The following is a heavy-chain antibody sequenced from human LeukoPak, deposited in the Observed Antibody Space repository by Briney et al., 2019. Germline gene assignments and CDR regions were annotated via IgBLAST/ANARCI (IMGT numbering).Heavy chain of an antibody. J-gene: IGHJ6*03. D-gene: IGHD3-10*01. CDR2: ISGSGGST. CDR3: AKAEDSSGSYYYYYYYYMDV. Sequence: GGSLRLSCAVSGFTFSSYAMSWVRQAPGKGLEWVSAISGSGGSTYYADSVKGRFTISRDNSKNTLYLQMNSLRAEDTAVYYCAKAEDSSGSYYYYYYYYMDVWGKGTTVTVS. V-gene: IGHV3-23*01. CDR1: GFTFSSYA.